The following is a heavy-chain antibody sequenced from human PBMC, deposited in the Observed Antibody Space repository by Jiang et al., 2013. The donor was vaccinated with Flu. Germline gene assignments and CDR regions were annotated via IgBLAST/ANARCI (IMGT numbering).Heavy chain of an antibody. V-gene: IGHV7-4-1*02. Sequence: QSGSELTKPGASVKISCKASGYIFTSYPMSWVRQAPGQGLEWMGWINTITGNPTYAQAFTGRFVFSLDTSLTTAYLEINNLKTEDTGMYYCSTLQPRIAAPEHWGQGALVAVSS. CDR3: STLQPRIAAPEH. CDR1: GYIFTSYP. CDR2: INTITGNP. D-gene: IGHD6-13*01. J-gene: IGHJ4*02.